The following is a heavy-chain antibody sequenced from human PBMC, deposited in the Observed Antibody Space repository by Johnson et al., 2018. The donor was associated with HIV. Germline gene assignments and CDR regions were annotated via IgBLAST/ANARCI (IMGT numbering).Heavy chain of an antibody. V-gene: IGHV3-20*04. CDR1: GFTFDDYG. CDR3: ARVVAYDAFDI. J-gene: IGHJ3*02. D-gene: IGHD5-12*01. Sequence: VQLVESGGGVVRPGGSLRLSCAASGFTFDDYGMNWVRQAPGKGLEWVSAINWNGANIGYADSVKGRFSISRDNAKNSLYLQMNSLRAEDTAVYYCARVVAYDAFDIWGQGTMVTVSS. CDR2: INWNGANI.